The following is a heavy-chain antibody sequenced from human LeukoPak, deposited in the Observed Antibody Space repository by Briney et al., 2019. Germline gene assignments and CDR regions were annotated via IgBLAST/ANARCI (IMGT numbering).Heavy chain of an antibody. D-gene: IGHD5-18*01. CDR1: GGSISSYY. V-gene: IGHV4-59*08. CDR3: ARAGQLGAFDI. J-gene: IGHJ3*02. Sequence: SETLSLTCTVSGGSISSYYWSWIRQPPGKGLEWIGYIYYSGSTNYNPSLKSRVTISVDTSKNQFSLKLSSVTAADTAVYYCARAGQLGAFDIWGQGTMVTVSS. CDR2: IYYSGST.